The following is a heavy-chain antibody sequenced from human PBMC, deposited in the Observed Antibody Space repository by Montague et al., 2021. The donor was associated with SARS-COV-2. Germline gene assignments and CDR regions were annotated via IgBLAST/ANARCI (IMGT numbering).Heavy chain of an antibody. V-gene: IGHV6-1*01. J-gene: IGHJ4*02. D-gene: IGHD6-13*01. CDR2: TYYRSKWYN. CDR1: GDSVSSNSAA. Sequence: CAISGDSVSSNSAAWNWIRQSLSRGLEWLGRTYYRSKWYNDYAISVKSRITINPDTSKNQFSLQLNSVTPEDTAVYYCARVNSSSWYFDYWGQGILVTVSS. CDR3: ARVNSSSWYFDY.